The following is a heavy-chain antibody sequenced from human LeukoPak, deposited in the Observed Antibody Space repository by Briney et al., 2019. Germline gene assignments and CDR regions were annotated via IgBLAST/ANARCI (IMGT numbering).Heavy chain of an antibody. CDR3: ARCRTPYNNYYFDY. CDR1: GDTFNTHA. Sequence: SVKVSCKVSGDTFNTHAVSWVRQAPGQGPEWMGGVTPIFGTANYAQKFQGRVTITADESTNTAYMELNSLRSEDTAVYYCARCRTPYNNYYFDYWGQGTLVTVSS. J-gene: IGHJ4*02. V-gene: IGHV1-69*13. CDR2: VTPIFGTA. D-gene: IGHD3-10*01.